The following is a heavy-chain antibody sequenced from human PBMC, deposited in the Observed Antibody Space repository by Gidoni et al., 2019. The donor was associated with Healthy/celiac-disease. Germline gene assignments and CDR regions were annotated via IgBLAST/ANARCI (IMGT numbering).Heavy chain of an antibody. Sequence: QVQLQQWGAGLLKPSETLSLTCAVYGGSFSGYYWSWIRQPPGKGLEWIGEINHSGSTNYNPSLKSRVTISVDTSKNQFSLKLSSVTAADTAVYYCAGGFGDRPYGMDVWGQGTTVTVSS. J-gene: IGHJ6*02. D-gene: IGHD3-10*01. CDR1: GGSFSGYY. CDR2: INHSGST. CDR3: AGGFGDRPYGMDV. V-gene: IGHV4-34*01.